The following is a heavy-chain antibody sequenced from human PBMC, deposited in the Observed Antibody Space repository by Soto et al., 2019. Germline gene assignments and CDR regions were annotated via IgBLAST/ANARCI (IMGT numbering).Heavy chain of an antibody. Sequence: QVQLQESGPGLVKPSGTLSLTCAVSGGSISSSNWWSWVRQPPGKGLEWIGEIYHSGSTKYNPSLKSRVTISVVKSKNQFSLKLSSVTAADTAVYYCARSHMTTVPFDYWGQGTLVTVSS. V-gene: IGHV4-4*02. J-gene: IGHJ4*02. D-gene: IGHD4-17*01. CDR2: IYHSGST. CDR3: ARSHMTTVPFDY. CDR1: GGSISSSNW.